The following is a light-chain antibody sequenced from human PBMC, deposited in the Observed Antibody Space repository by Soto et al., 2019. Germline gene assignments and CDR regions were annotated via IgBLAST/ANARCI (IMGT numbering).Light chain of an antibody. CDR3: QQRSNWPIT. Sequence: EIELTQSPATLSLSPGERATLSCRASQSASSSYLAWYQQKPGQAPRLLIYGASSRAIGIPDRFSGSGSGTDFTLTISSLEPEDFAVYYCQQRSNWPITFGQGTRLEIK. J-gene: IGKJ5*01. CDR2: GAS. V-gene: IGKV3D-20*02. CDR1: QSASSSY.